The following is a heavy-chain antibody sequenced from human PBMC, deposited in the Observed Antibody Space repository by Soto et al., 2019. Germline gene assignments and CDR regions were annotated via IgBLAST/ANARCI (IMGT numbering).Heavy chain of an antibody. CDR1: GYTFTSYA. D-gene: IGHD2-21*02. Sequence: GASVKVSCKASGYTFTSYAMHWVRQAPGQRLEWMGWINAGNGNTKYSQKFQGRVTITRDTSASTAYLQLNNLRAEDTAVYYCARDHLILPAHDFFYGSDVWGRGATVTVSS. J-gene: IGHJ6*02. CDR3: ARDHLILPAHDFFYGSDV. CDR2: INAGNGNT. V-gene: IGHV1-3*01.